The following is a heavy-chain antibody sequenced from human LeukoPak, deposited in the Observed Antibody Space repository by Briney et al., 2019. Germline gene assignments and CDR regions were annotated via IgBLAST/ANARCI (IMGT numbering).Heavy chain of an antibody. V-gene: IGHV4-59*08. CDR2: IYYSGST. Sequence: PSETLSLTCTVSGGSISNYYWSWIRQPPGKGLEWIGYIYYSGSTNYNPSLKSRVTISVDTSKNQFSLKLSSVTAADTAVYYCARQGGYSYGQEFDPWGQGTLVTVSS. CDR1: GGSISNYY. CDR3: ARQGGYSYGQEFDP. J-gene: IGHJ5*02. D-gene: IGHD5-18*01.